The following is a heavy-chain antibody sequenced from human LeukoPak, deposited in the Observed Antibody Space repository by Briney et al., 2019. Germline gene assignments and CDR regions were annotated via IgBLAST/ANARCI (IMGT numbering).Heavy chain of an antibody. J-gene: IGHJ6*04. CDR2: IYSSGYA. D-gene: IGHD5-24*01. CDR3: AGEFTNYPPPRQDV. CDR1: GGSISNSY. V-gene: IGHV4-4*07. Sequence: PSETLSLTCTLSGGSISNSYWTWIRQPAGKGLEWIGHIYSSGYATYNPSLKSRVSISIDKSKNQFSLNLTSVTAADTAVYYCAGEFTNYPPPRQDVWGKGTTVAVSS.